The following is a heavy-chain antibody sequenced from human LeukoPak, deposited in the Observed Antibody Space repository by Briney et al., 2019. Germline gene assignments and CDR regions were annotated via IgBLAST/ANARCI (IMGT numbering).Heavy chain of an antibody. CDR2: IYYSGST. CDR3: ARVENDDAFDI. D-gene: IGHD2/OR15-2a*01. V-gene: IGHV4-59*01. Sequence: SETLSLTCTVSGGSISSYYWSWIRQPPGKGLEWIGYIYYSGSTNYNPSLKSRVTISVDTSKNQFSLKLSSVTAADTAVYYCARVENDDAFDIWGQGTMVTVSS. J-gene: IGHJ3*02. CDR1: GGSISSYY.